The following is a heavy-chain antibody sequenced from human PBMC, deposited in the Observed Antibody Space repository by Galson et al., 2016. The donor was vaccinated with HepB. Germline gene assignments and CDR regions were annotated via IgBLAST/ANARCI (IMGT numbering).Heavy chain of an antibody. CDR2: ISRSGDST. CDR1: GFTLSGSW. CDR3: VQGSTAPAV. V-gene: IGHV3-23*01. D-gene: IGHD2-2*01. J-gene: IGHJ6*04. Sequence: SLRLSCAASGFTLSGSWMDWVRQAPGKGLEVVSSISRSGDSTDYADSVKGRFTISRDNSKNTLSLQMNSLTADDTAIYYCVQGSTAPAVWGKGTTVTLSS.